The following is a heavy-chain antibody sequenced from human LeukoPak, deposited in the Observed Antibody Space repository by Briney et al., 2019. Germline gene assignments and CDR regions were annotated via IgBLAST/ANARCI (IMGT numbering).Heavy chain of an antibody. CDR2: LIPGVGTP. D-gene: IGHD3-3*01. V-gene: IGHV1-69*13. CDR1: GYTLTSYD. CDR3: ARGHRFFEWLLDY. Sequence: GASVKVSCKASGYTLTSYDINWVRQATGQGLEWMGGLIPGVGTPNYAEDFQDRVTITAAASSTTIYMEISSLTPDDTAVYYCARGHRFFEWLLDYWGQGVQVIVSS. J-gene: IGHJ4*02.